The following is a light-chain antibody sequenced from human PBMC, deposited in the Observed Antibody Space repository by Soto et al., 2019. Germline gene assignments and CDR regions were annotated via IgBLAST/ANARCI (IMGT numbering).Light chain of an antibody. CDR3: LQYQSYWT. V-gene: IGKV1-5*03. Sequence: DIQMTQSPSTLSESVGDRVSITCRASQSIIRQLAWYQQKPGKAPNLLIYQASNLETGVPSRFTGSGSGTEFTLTISSLQPDYLATYYCLQYQSYWTFGQGTKVEVK. J-gene: IGKJ1*01. CDR1: QSIIRQ. CDR2: QAS.